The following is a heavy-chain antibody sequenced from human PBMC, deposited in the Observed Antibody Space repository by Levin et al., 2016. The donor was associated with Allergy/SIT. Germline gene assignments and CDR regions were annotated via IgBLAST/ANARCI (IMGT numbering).Heavy chain of an antibody. CDR2: ISSSSSTI. V-gene: IGHV3-48*02. CDR1: GFTFSSYS. D-gene: IGHD4-23*01. J-gene: IGHJ4*02. CDR3: ARGIYGGNSPFDY. Sequence: LSLTCAASGFTFSSYSMNWVRQAPGKGLEWVSYISSSSSTIYYADSVKGRFTISRDNAKNSLYLQMNSLRDEDTAVYYCARGIYGGNSPFDYWGQGTLVTVSS.